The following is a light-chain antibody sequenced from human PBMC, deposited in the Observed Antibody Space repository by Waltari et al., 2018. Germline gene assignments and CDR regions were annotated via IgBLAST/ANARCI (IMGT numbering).Light chain of an antibody. V-gene: IGLV2-8*01. CDR3: SSYAGRDILV. Sequence: PGQSVAISCTGTSSDVGGYNYVSWYQQHPGKAPRLMIYEVYKRPSGVPDRFSGSKSGNTASLTVSGLQAEDEADYYCSSYAGRDILVFDGGTRLTVL. CDR1: SSDVGGYNY. J-gene: IGLJ2*01. CDR2: EVY.